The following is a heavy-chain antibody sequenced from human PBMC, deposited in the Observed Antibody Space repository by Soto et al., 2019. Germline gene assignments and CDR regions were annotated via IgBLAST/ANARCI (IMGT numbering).Heavy chain of an antibody. Sequence: SSETLSLTCAVYGGSFSGYYWSWIRQPPGKGLEWIGEINHSGSTNYNPSLKSRVTISVDTSKNQFSLKLSSVTAADTAVYYCARELRYFDWLSEAGSFDYWGQGTLVTVSS. D-gene: IGHD3-9*01. CDR3: ARELRYFDWLSEAGSFDY. CDR2: INHSGST. J-gene: IGHJ4*02. CDR1: GGSFSGYY. V-gene: IGHV4-34*01.